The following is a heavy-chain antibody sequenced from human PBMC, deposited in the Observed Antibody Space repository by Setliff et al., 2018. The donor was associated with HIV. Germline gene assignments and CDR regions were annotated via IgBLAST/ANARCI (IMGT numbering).Heavy chain of an antibody. Sequence: PLETLSLTCTVSGGSISSYYWSWIRQPPGKGLEWIGYIYTSGSTNYNPSLKSRVTISVDTSKNQFSLKLSSVTAADTAVYYCASSGRDYFDYWGQGTLVTVSS. J-gene: IGHJ4*02. V-gene: IGHV4-4*08. CDR3: ASSGRDYFDY. CDR1: GGSISSYY. CDR2: IYTSGST.